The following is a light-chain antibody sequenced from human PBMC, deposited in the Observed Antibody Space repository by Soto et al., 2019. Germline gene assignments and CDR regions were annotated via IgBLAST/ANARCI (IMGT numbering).Light chain of an antibody. Sequence: DIPMTQSPSSLSASVGDRVTITCRASQSMSSYLNWYQQKTGKAPKLLIYAASSLQSGVPSRFSGSGSGTDFTLTISSLQPEDFATYYCQHSDRTSELTFGGGTKVEIK. CDR3: QHSDRTSELT. CDR2: AAS. J-gene: IGKJ4*01. V-gene: IGKV1-39*01. CDR1: QSMSSY.